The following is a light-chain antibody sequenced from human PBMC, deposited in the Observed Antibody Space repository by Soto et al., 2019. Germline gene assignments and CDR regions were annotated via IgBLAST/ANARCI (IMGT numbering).Light chain of an antibody. CDR2: SNN. CDR3: QSWDDSLNGVV. Sequence: QSVLTQPPSASGTPGQRVTISCSGSSSNIGGNIVNWYQQLPGTAPKLLIHSNNQRPSGVPDRFSGSKSGTSASLAISGLQAEDEADYYCQSWDDSLNGVVFGGGTKVTVL. CDR1: SSNIGGNI. V-gene: IGLV1-44*01. J-gene: IGLJ2*01.